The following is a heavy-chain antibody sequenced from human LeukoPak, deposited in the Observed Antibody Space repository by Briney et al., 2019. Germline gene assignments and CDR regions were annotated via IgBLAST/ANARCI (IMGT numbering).Heavy chain of an antibody. CDR3: APGLGSSWWANY. CDR1: GYTLTELS. CDR2: FDPEDGET. D-gene: IGHD6-13*01. V-gene: IGHV1-24*01. J-gene: IGHJ4*02. Sequence: ASVKVSCKVSGYTLTELSMHWVRQAPGKGLEWMGGFDPEDGETIYAQKFQGRVTMTEDTSTDTAYMELSSLRSEDTAVYYCAPGLGSSWWANYWGQGTLVTVSS.